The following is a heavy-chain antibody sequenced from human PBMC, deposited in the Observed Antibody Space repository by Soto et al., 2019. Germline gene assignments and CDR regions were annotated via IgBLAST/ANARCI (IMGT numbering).Heavy chain of an antibody. CDR3: VRGPYNYNSRYFDY. D-gene: IGHD1-1*01. J-gene: IGHJ4*02. CDR2: INHSGIT. V-gene: IGHV4-34*01. Sequence: PSETLSLTCTVSVGSFSGYFWTWIRQPPGKGLEWLAEINHSGITNYNPSVESRVSMSVDTSKNQFSLRLYSVTAADTAVYYCVRGPYNYNSRYFDYWGQGTRVTVSS. CDR1: VGSFSGYF.